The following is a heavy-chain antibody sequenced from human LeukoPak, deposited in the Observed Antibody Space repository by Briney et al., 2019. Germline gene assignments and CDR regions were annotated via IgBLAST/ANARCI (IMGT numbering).Heavy chain of an antibody. D-gene: IGHD3-3*01. CDR1: GFTFSDYY. CDR2: ISSSGSTI. V-gene: IGHV3-11*01. Sequence: GGSLRLSCAASGFTFSDYYMSWIRQAPGKGLEWVSYISSSGSTIYYADSVKGRFTISRDNAKNSLYLQMNSLRAEDTAVYYCAGFIRFLEWLSDYWGQGTLVTVSS. J-gene: IGHJ4*02. CDR3: AGFIRFLEWLSDY.